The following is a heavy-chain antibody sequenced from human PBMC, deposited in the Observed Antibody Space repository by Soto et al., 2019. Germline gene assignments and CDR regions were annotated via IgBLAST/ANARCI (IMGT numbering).Heavy chain of an antibody. CDR1: GGTFSSYA. Sequence: ASVKVSCKASGGTFSSYAISWVRQAPGQGLEWMGGIIPIFGTANYAQKFQGRVTITADESTSTAYMELSSLRSEDTAVYYCARGKRGITIFGAYYYYGMDVWGQGTTVTVSS. D-gene: IGHD3-3*01. CDR2: IIPIFGTA. CDR3: ARGKRGITIFGAYYYYGMDV. J-gene: IGHJ6*02. V-gene: IGHV1-69*13.